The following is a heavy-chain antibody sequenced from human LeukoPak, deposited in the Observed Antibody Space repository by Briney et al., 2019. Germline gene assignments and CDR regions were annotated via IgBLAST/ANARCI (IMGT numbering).Heavy chain of an antibody. V-gene: IGHV4-38-2*01. CDR1: GYSISSGYY. D-gene: IGHD2-2*01. CDR3: ARLVRGSTRGDFDY. J-gene: IGHJ4*02. Sequence: PSETLSLTCAVSGYSISSGYYWGWIRQPPGKGLEWIGSIYHSGSTYYNPSLKRPVTISVDTSKNQFSLKLSSVTAADTAVYYCARLVRGSTRGDFDYWGQGTLVTVSS. CDR2: IYHSGST.